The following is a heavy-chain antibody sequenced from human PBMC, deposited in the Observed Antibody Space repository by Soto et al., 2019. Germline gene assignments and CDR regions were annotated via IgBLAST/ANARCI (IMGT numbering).Heavy chain of an antibody. V-gene: IGHV3-30*18. CDR3: AKGRSVVVVAAKSPNWFDP. CDR2: ISYDGSNK. D-gene: IGHD2-15*01. CDR1: GFTFSSYG. J-gene: IGHJ5*02. Sequence: QVQLVESGGGVVQPGRSLRLSCVASGFTFSSYGMHWVRQAPGKGLEWVAVISYDGSNKYYADSVKGRFTISRDNSKNTLYLQMNSLRAEDTAVYYCAKGRSVVVVAAKSPNWFDPWGQGTLVTVSS.